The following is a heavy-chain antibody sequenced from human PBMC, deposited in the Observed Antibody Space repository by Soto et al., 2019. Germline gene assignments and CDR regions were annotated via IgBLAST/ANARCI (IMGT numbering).Heavy chain of an antibody. CDR2: IYYSGST. CDR1: GGSISSGGYS. J-gene: IGHJ6*02. CDR3: ARVVGGYYYGIDV. Sequence: SETLSLTCTVSGGSISSGGYSWSWIRQHPGKGLEWIGYIYYSGSTYYKPSLKSRVTISVDKSKNQFSLKLSSVTAADTAVYYCARVVGGYYYGIDVWGQGTTVTVSS. D-gene: IGHD2-2*01. V-gene: IGHV4-31*03.